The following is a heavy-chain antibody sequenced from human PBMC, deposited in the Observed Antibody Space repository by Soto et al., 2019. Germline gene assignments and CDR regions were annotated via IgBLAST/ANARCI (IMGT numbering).Heavy chain of an antibody. CDR2: ISGSGGRT. J-gene: IGHJ4*02. CDR3: AKEEGYGKVSXTVH. V-gene: IGHV3-23*01. Sequence: GGSLRLSCAASEFTFSDYAMSWVRQAPGKGLEWVSTISGSGGRTYYAASVKGRFTMSRDNSKNTVYLQMDILRADDTAIYYCAKEEGYGKVSXTVHWGQGTLVTVSS. CDR1: EFTFSDYA. D-gene: IGHD2-15*01.